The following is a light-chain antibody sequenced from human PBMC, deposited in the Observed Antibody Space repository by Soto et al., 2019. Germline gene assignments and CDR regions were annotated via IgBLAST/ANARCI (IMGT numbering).Light chain of an antibody. CDR1: ETVRDY. J-gene: IGKJ2*01. Sequence: EVVLTQSPDTLSLSPGEGVTLSCRASETVRDYVAWHQQQPGQAPRLLVFGASTRASGVPDRFSGGGSGTYFSLTINRVEPNAFGLYYFQQYDTSPYSFGRGTKLEIK. V-gene: IGKV3-20*01. CDR3: QQYDTSPYS. CDR2: GAS.